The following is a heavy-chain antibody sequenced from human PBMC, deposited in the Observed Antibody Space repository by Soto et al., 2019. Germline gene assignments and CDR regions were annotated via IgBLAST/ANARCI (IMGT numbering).Heavy chain of an antibody. CDR3: ARVLWFGESSPSHWYFDL. Sequence: SQTLSLTCAISVNSVSSNSAAWNWIRQSPSRGLEWLGRTYYRSKWYNDYAVSVKSRITINPDTSKNQFSLQLNSVTPEDTAVYYCARVLWFGESSPSHWYFDLWGRGTLVTVSS. V-gene: IGHV6-1*01. J-gene: IGHJ2*01. CDR2: TYYRSKWYN. CDR1: VNSVSSNSAA. D-gene: IGHD3-10*01.